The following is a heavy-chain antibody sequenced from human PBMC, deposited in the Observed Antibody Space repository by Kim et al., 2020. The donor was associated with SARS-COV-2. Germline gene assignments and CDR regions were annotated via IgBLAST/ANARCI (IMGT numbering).Heavy chain of an antibody. V-gene: IGHV3-73*01. J-gene: IGHJ6*02. CDR3: TRHGDCSGGSCYSYYYYGMDV. CDR1: GFTFSGSA. CDR2: IRSKANSYAT. Sequence: GGSLRLSCAASGFTFSGSAMHWVRQASGKGLEWVGRIRSKANSYATAYAASVKGRFTISRDDSKNTAYLQMNSLKTEDTAVYYCTRHGDCSGGSCYSYYYYGMDVWGQGTTVTVSS. D-gene: IGHD2-15*01.